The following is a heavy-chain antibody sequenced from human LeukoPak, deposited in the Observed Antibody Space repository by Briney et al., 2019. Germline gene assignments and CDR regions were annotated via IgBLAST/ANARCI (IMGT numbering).Heavy chain of an antibody. V-gene: IGHV1-2*02. CDR3: ARDGSGVWAGY. D-gene: IGHD2-8*02. CDR1: GYTFTGYY. Sequence: ASVKVSCKASGYTFTGYYMHWVRQAPGQGLEWMGWINPNSGGTNYAQNFQGRVTMTRDTSISTAYMELSRLRSDDTAVYYCARDGSGVWAGYWGQGTLVTVSS. J-gene: IGHJ4*02. CDR2: INPNSGGT.